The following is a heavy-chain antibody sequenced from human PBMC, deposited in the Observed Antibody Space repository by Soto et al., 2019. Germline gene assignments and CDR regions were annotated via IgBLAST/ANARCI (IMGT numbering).Heavy chain of an antibody. CDR2: ISGSGGST. V-gene: IGHV3-23*01. D-gene: IGHD2-15*01. Sequence: PGGSLRLSCAASGFTFSSYAMSWVRQAPGKGLEWVSAISGSGGSTYYADSVKGRFTISRDNSKNTLYLQMNSLRAEDTAVYYCAKDPRPYCSGGSCHLNWFDPWGQGTLVTVSS. CDR1: GFTFSSYA. CDR3: AKDPRPYCSGGSCHLNWFDP. J-gene: IGHJ5*02.